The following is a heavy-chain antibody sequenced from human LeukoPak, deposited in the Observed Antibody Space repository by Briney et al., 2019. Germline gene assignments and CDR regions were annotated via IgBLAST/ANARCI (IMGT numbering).Heavy chain of an antibody. CDR1: VCMHVGHY. CDR2: INPNSGGT. CDR3: ARDAGYCTGGSCWYFDH. J-gene: IGHJ4*02. D-gene: IGHD2-15*01. V-gene: IGHV1-2*02. Sequence: ASVQDSCRACVCMHVGHYMHWVRQAPGHGLEWMGWINPNSGGTNYAQKFKGRVSMPRDTSISTAYMDLSMLISDDTAVYYCARDAGYCTGGSCWYFDHWGQGTLVTVSS.